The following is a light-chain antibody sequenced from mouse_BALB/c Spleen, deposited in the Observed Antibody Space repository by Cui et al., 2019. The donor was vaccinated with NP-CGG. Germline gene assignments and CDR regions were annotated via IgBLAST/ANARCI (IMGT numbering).Light chain of an antibody. Sequence: QAVAPQDSAPTTSPGETVTLTCRSSTGAVTTSNYANWVQEKPDHLFTGLIGGTNNRAPGVPARFSGSLIGDKAALTITGAQTEDETIYFCALWYSNHWVFGGGTKLTVL. CDR1: TGAVTTSNY. CDR3: ALWYSNHWV. V-gene: IGLV1*01. J-gene: IGLJ1*01. CDR2: GTN.